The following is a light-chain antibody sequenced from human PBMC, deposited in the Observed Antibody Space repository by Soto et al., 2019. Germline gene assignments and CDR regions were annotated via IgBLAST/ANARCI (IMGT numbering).Light chain of an antibody. Sequence: DIQMTQSPSSLSASVGDRVTITCRASQVVSAYLLWYQQTQGRAPKLLIYSASNLVSGVPSRFSGSGSGTNFPLTIRSLQPEDFATYYCQQCYRTPHTFGQGTKLETK. CDR3: QQCYRTPHT. J-gene: IGKJ2*01. V-gene: IGKV1-39*01. CDR1: QVVSAY. CDR2: SAS.